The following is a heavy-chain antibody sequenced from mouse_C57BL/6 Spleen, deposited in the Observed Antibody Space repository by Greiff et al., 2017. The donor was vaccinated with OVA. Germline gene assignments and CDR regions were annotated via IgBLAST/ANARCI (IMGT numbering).Heavy chain of an antibody. Sequence: VQLKESGPELVKPGASVKMSCKASGYTFTDYNMHWVKQSHGKSLEWIGYINPNNGGTSYNQKFKGKATLTVNKSSSTAYMELRSLTSEDSAVYYCARWDYGPFDYWGQGTTLTVSS. CDR1: GYTFTDYN. CDR2: INPNNGGT. V-gene: IGHV1-22*01. J-gene: IGHJ2*01. D-gene: IGHD2-4*01. CDR3: ARWDYGPFDY.